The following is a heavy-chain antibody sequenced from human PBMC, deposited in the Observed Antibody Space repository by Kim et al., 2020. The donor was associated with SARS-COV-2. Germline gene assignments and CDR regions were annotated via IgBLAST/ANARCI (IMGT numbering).Heavy chain of an antibody. J-gene: IGHJ4*02. D-gene: IGHD2-21*01. V-gene: IGHV4-34*01. CDR3: ARVAYSQGRKREFDY. Sequence: PSVRGRVTISVDSSKRQFSLKVMSLTAADTAVYYCARVAYSQGRKREFDYWGQGTLVTVSS.